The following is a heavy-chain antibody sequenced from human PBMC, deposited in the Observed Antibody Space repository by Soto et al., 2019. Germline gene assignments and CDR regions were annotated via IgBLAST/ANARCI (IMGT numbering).Heavy chain of an antibody. D-gene: IGHD3-3*01. CDR3: AREGYDFWSGYFDY. CDR2: ISSSSSYI. CDR1: GFTFSSYS. V-gene: IGHV3-21*01. Sequence: GGSLRLSCAASGFTFSSYSMNWVRQAPGKGLEWVSSISSSSSYIYYADSVKGRFTISRDNAKNSLYLQMNSLRAEDTAVYYCAREGYDFWSGYFDYWGQGTLVTVSS. J-gene: IGHJ4*02.